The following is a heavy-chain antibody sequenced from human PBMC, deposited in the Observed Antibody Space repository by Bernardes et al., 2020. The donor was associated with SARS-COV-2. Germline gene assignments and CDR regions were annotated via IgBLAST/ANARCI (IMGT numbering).Heavy chain of an antibody. J-gene: IGHJ4*02. V-gene: IGHV4-34*01. CDR1: GESFGYYY. D-gene: IGHD6-19*01. CDR3: ARGGGTRAGNDY. CDR2: INYSGST. Sequence: SETLSLTCAVYGESFGYYYWSWIRQPPGKGLEWIGEINYSGSTNYNPSLKSRVTMSIDTSKNQFSLTLTSLNAADTAVYYCARGGGTRAGNDYWGQGTLVTVSS.